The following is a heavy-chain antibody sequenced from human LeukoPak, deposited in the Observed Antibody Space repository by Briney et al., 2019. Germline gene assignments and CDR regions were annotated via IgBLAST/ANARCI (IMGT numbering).Heavy chain of an antibody. J-gene: IGHJ4*02. CDR3: TPHCYDSSGYDY. D-gene: IGHD3-22*01. V-gene: IGHV3-15*01. CDR1: GFTFSNAW. Sequence: PGGSLRLSCAASGFTFSNAWMSWVRQAPGKGLEWVGRIKSKTDGGTTDYAAPVKGRFTISIDDSKNTLYLQMNSLKTEDTAVYYCTPHCYDSSGYDYWGQGTLVTVSS. CDR2: IKSKTDGGTT.